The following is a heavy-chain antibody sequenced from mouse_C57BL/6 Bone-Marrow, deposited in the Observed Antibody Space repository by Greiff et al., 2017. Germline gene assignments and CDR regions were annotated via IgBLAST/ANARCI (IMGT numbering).Heavy chain of an antibody. V-gene: IGHV1-47*01. D-gene: IGHD2-1*01. CDR2: FHPYNDDT. Sequence: HVQLQQSGAELVKPGASVKMSCKASGYTFTTYPIEWMKQNPGKSLEWIGNFHPYNDDTKYNEKFKGKATLSVEKSSSTVYLELSRLTSDDSAVYYCARGGNYGGYYFDYWGQGTTLTVSS. J-gene: IGHJ2*01. CDR3: ARGGNYGGYYFDY. CDR1: GYTFTTYP.